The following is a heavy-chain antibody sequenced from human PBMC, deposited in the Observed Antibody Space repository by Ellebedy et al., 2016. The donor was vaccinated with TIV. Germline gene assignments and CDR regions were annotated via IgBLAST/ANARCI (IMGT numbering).Heavy chain of an antibody. Sequence: SETLSLTXTVSGGSISSSSYYWGWIRQPPGKGLEWIGSIYYSGSTYYNPSLKSRVTISVDTSKNQFSLKLSSVTAADTAVYYCARHSYYYDSSGYSPPDYWGQGTLVTVSS. V-gene: IGHV4-39*01. CDR3: ARHSYYYDSSGYSPPDY. CDR2: IYYSGST. J-gene: IGHJ4*02. CDR1: GGSISSSSYY. D-gene: IGHD3-22*01.